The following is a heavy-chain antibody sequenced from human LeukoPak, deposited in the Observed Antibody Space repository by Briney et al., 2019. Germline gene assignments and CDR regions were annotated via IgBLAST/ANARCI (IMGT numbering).Heavy chain of an antibody. CDR1: GFSFSTYG. J-gene: IGHJ4*02. V-gene: IGHV3-33*01. CDR2: IWNAGTNT. CDR3: VGDTPPGGDYYLDY. D-gene: IGHD3-16*01. Sequence: PGGSLRLSCAASGFSFSTYGMHWVRQAPGKGLGWVALIWNAGTNTYYADSVKGRFTISRDNSKNTLYLQMNSLRAEDTAVYYCVGDTPPGGDYYLDYWGQGTLVIVSS.